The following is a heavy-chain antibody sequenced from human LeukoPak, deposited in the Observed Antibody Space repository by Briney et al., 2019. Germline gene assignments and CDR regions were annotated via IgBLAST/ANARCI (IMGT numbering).Heavy chain of an antibody. CDR2: IYYSGST. CDR1: GGSISSSSYY. CDR3: ARDSPSGSYQFDP. J-gene: IGHJ5*02. D-gene: IGHD1-26*01. Sequence: SETLSLTCTVSGGSISSSSYYWGWIRQPPGKGLEWIGSIYYSGSTYYNPPLKSRVTISVDTSKNQFSLKLSSVTAADTAVYYCARDSPSGSYQFDPWGQGTLVTVSS. V-gene: IGHV4-39*07.